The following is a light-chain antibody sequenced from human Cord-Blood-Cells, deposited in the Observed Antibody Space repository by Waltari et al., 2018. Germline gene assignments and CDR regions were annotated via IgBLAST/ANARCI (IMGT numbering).Light chain of an antibody. J-gene: IGLJ2*01. V-gene: IGLV3-19*01. CDR2: GKN. Sequence: SSELTQDPAVSVGLGQTVRITCQGDSLRSYYASWYQQKPGQATLLGSFGKNNWPSGNPDPFSGSISVHIPSSPITAAQADAAPDYSCISRDSSSTQVVCGAAPKLTVL. CDR1: SLRSYY. CDR3: ISRDSSSTQVV.